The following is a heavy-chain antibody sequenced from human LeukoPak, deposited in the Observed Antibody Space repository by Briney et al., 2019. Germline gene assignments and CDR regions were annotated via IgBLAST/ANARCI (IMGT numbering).Heavy chain of an antibody. D-gene: IGHD1-26*01. Sequence: PSETLSLTCTVSGCSISSDGNYWSWIPQHPGKGLEWFGNIYYSGSTYYNPSLKSRVTISVDTSKCQFSLKLSSVTAADTAVYYCARCIVVYGYFDYWGQGTLVTVSS. V-gene: IGHV4-31*03. CDR2: IYYSGST. J-gene: IGHJ4*02. CDR3: ARCIVVYGYFDY. CDR1: GCSISSDGNY.